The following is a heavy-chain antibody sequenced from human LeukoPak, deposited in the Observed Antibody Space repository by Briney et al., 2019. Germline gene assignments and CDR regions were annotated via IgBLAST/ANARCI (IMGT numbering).Heavy chain of an antibody. V-gene: IGHV4-34*01. CDR3: ARARSRYYYDSSGYLGY. Sequence: SETLSLTCAVYGGSSSGYYWSWIRQPPGKGLEWIGEINHSGSTNYNPSLKSRVTISVDTSKNQFSLKLSSVTAADTAVYYCARARSRYYYDSSGYLGYWGQGTLVTVSS. CDR2: INHSGST. D-gene: IGHD3-22*01. J-gene: IGHJ4*02. CDR1: GGSSSGYY.